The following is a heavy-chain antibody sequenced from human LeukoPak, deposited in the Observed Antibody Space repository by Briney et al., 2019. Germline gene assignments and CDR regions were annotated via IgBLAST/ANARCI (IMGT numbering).Heavy chain of an antibody. V-gene: IGHV3-23*01. CDR2: ITGSGGST. J-gene: IGHJ4*02. CDR3: ARLDYYDSSGYFGPDY. CDR1: GFTFSIYA. D-gene: IGHD3-22*01. Sequence: PGGSLRLSCAASGFTFSIYAMSWVRQAPGKGLEWVSDITGSGGSTYYADSVKGRFTISRDNSKNTLCLHMNSLTAEDTAVYYCARLDYYDSSGYFGPDYWGQGTLVTVSS.